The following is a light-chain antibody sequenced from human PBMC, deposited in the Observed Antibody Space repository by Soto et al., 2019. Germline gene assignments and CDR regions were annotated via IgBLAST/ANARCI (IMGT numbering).Light chain of an antibody. CDR1: TSNIGTNT. CDR3: QAWDSSTV. Sequence: QSVLTQSPSASGTPGQRVSISCSGSTSNIGTNTVSWYQHVPGTAPKLLIYSNDQRPSAVPGRFSGSKSGTSASLAISGLLSEDEADYYCQAWDSSTVFGGGTKLTVL. J-gene: IGLJ2*01. CDR2: SND. V-gene: IGLV1-44*01.